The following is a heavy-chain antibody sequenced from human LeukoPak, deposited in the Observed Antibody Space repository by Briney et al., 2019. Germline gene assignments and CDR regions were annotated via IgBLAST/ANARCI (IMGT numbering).Heavy chain of an antibody. CDR2: IYYSGST. Sequence: SETLSLTCTVSGGSISSYYWSWIRQPPGKGLEWIGYIYYSGSTNYNPSLKSRVTISVDTSKNQFSLKLSSVTAADTAVYYCASTIFGVVFDYWGQGTLVTVSS. J-gene: IGHJ4*02. CDR1: GGSISSYY. CDR3: ASTIFGVVFDY. D-gene: IGHD3-3*01. V-gene: IGHV4-59*01.